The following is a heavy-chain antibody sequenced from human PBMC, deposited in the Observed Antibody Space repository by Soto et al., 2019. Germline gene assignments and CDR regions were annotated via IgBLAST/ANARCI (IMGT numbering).Heavy chain of an antibody. Sequence: ASVKVSCKASGYTFTSYGISWVRQAPGQGLEWMGWISAYNGNTNYAQKLQGRVTMTTDTSTSTAYMELRSLRSDDTAVYYCAIVNSRYSSSLNWFDPWGQGTLVTVSS. CDR3: AIVNSRYSSSLNWFDP. J-gene: IGHJ5*02. CDR2: ISAYNGNT. D-gene: IGHD6-13*01. CDR1: GYTFTSYG. V-gene: IGHV1-18*01.